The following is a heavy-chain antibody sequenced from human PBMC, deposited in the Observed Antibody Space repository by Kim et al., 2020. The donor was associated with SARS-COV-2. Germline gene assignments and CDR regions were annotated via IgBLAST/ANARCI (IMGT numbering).Heavy chain of an antibody. V-gene: IGHV3-23*01. D-gene: IGHD6-19*01. CDR1: GGTFSNYA. CDR3: AKLQTYSRGWDFAY. CDR2: ISGTAEKT. Sequence: GGSLRLSCAASGGTFSNYALSWVRQAPGKGLEWVSGISGTAEKTYYADSVKGRFTISRDNSKNMLYLQINSLRAEDTAIYFCAKLQTYSRGWDFAYCGQG. J-gene: IGHJ4*02.